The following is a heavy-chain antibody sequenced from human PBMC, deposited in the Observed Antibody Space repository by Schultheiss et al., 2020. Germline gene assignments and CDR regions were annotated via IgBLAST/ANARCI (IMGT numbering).Heavy chain of an antibody. CDR1: GGSISSSSYY. D-gene: IGHD6-6*01. V-gene: IGHV4-39*07. Sequence: SETLSLTCTVSGGSISSSSYYWGWIRQPPGKGLEWIGSTYYSGSTYYNPSLKSRVTISVDTSKNQFSLKLSSVTAADTAVFYCARIGTTASRPVDYWGQGTLVTVSS. CDR3: ARIGTTASRPVDY. CDR2: TYYSGST. J-gene: IGHJ4*02.